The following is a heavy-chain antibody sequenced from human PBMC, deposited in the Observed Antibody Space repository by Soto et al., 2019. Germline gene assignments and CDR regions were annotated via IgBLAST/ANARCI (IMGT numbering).Heavy chain of an antibody. CDR1: GYTFTAYG. V-gene: IGHV1-3*04. J-gene: IGHJ5*02. CDR3: ASRGYDFWSGLDP. CDR2: INTGNGHT. D-gene: IGHD3-3*01. Sequence: ASVKVSCKASGYTFTAYGIHWVRQAPRQRLEWMGWINTGNGHTKYSQKFQGRVTITRDTSARTAYMELNSLRSEDTAVYYCASRGYDFWSGLDPWGQGTLVTVS.